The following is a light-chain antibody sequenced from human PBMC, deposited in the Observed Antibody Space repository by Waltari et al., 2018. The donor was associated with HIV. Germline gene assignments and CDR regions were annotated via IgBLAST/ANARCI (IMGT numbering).Light chain of an antibody. V-gene: IGKV3-15*01. J-gene: IGKJ2*01. Sequence: EIVMTQSPPTRSVSPGQRVTLSCRASQSISAKVAWYQQRPGQAPRLLLYEAATRPTGIPARFSGSGSGTEFTLTISSLQSEDFATYFCQQYDSGPRGITFGQGTMLEIK. CDR1: QSISAK. CDR3: QQYDSGPRGIT. CDR2: EAA.